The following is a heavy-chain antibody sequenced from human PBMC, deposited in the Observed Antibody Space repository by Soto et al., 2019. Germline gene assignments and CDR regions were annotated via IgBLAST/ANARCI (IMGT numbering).Heavy chain of an antibody. CDR2: IYYIGKT. CDR3: AKNLPRTGRFDY. J-gene: IGHJ4*02. CDR1: GASITSTTYF. V-gene: IGHV4-39*01. Sequence: SETLSLTCTLSGASITSTTYFWAWIRNPPGNGLEWVGSIYYIGKTHYNPSLKSRVTISVDRSKNQFSLQMSSVTAADTAVYYCAKNLPRTGRFDYWGQGSLVTVYS.